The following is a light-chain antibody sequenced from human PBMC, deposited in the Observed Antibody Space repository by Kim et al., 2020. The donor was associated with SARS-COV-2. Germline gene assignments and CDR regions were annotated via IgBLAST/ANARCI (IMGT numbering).Light chain of an antibody. V-gene: IGKV1-39*01. Sequence: DIQMTQSPSSLSASVGDRVTITCRASQSISSYLNWYQQKPGKAPKLLIYAASSLQSGVPSRFSGSGSGTDFTLTISSLQPEDFATYYCRQSYSTRWTFGQGTKVDIK. CDR2: AAS. CDR3: RQSYSTRWT. CDR1: QSISSY. J-gene: IGKJ1*01.